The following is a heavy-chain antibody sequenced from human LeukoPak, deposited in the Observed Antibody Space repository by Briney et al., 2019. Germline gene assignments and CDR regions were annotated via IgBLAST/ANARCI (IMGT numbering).Heavy chain of an antibody. J-gene: IGHJ4*02. Sequence: PMASVKVSCKVSGYTLTELSMHWVRQAPGKGLEWMGGFDPEDGETIYAQKFQGRVTMTEDTSTDTAYMELSSLRSEDTAVYYCARVTAHEAVEGYYFDYWGQGTLVTVSS. CDR2: FDPEDGET. CDR1: GYTLTELS. CDR3: ARVTAHEAVEGYYFDY. V-gene: IGHV1-24*01. D-gene: IGHD6-19*01.